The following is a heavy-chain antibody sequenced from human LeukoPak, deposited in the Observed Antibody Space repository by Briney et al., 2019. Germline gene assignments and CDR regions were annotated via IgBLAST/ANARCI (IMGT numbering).Heavy chain of an antibody. Sequence: PGWSLRLSCAASGFTFSSYSMNWVGQAGGRGLEGVSSISSSSSYLYYADSVKSRFTISRDNAQNSLYLQMNSLRAEDTAVYYCARATDHYPYSQTGISGTETPVTISP. D-gene: IGHD2-15*01. V-gene: IGHV3-21*01. CDR1: GFTFSSYS. CDR2: ISSSSSYL. J-gene: IGHJ6*04. CDR3: ARATDHYPYSQTGI.